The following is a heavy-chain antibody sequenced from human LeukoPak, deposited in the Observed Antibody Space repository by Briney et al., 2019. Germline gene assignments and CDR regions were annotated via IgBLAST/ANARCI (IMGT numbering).Heavy chain of an antibody. D-gene: IGHD1-14*01. CDR2: INHSGST. V-gene: IGHV4-34*01. Sequence: PSETLSLTCAVYGGSFSGYYWSWIRQPPGKGLEWIGEINHSGSTNYNPSLKSRVTISVDTSKNQFSLKLSSVTAADTAVYYCARRSSGTRESVGSWYFDLWGRGTLVTVSS. CDR1: GGSFSGYY. CDR3: ARRSSGTRESVGSWYFDL. J-gene: IGHJ2*01.